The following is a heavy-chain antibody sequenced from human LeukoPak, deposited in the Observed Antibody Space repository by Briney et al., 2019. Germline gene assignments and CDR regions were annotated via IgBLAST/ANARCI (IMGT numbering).Heavy chain of an antibody. D-gene: IGHD3-10*01. Sequence: ASVKVSCKASGYTFTSYYMHWVRQAPGQGLEWMGIINPSGGSTSYAQKFQGRVTMTRDMSTSTVYMELSSLRSEDTAVYYCARVRWHYGSGSYYANYYYYMDVWGKGTTVTISS. J-gene: IGHJ6*03. CDR1: GYTFTSYY. CDR2: INPSGGST. CDR3: ARVRWHYGSGSYYANYYYYMDV. V-gene: IGHV1-46*01.